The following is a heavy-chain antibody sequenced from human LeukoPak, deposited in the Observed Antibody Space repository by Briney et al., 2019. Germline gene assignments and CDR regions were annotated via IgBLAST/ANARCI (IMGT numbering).Heavy chain of an antibody. CDR3: AKGDRLLHYFDY. Sequence: PGGSLRLSCAASGFTFSSYSMNWVRQAPGKGLEWVSSISSSSSYIYYADSVKGRFTISRDNAKNSLYLQMNSLRAEDTAVYYCAKGDRLLHYFDYWGQGTLVTVSS. D-gene: IGHD6-25*01. J-gene: IGHJ4*02. V-gene: IGHV3-21*01. CDR2: ISSSSSYI. CDR1: GFTFSSYS.